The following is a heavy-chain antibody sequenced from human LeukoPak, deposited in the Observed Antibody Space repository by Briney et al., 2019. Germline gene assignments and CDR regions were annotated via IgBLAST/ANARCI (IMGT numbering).Heavy chain of an antibody. CDR2: MNPHSANT. V-gene: IGHV1-8*01. CDR1: GYTFTSYD. CDR3: ARIPHRVPHNWFDP. D-gene: IGHD2-2*01. Sequence: TSVKVSCKASGYTFTSYDINWVRQAAGQGLEWMGWMNPHSANTGYAQKFQGRVTMTRDTSISAAYMELSSLTSDDMAVYYCARIPHRVPHNWFDPWGQGTLVTVSS. J-gene: IGHJ5*02.